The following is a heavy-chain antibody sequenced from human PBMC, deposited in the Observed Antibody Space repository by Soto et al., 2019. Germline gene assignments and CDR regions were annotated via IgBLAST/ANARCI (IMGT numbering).Heavy chain of an antibody. V-gene: IGHV1-69*10. CDR1: GGTFSSYA. D-gene: IGHD1-26*01. CDR3: ARGSSYSGSYYYFDY. CDR2: IIPILGIA. J-gene: IGHJ4*02. Sequence: SVKVSCKASGGTFSSYAISWVRQAPGQGLEWMGGIIPILGIANYAQKFQGRVTITADKSTSTAYMELSSLRSEDTAVYYCARGSSYSGSYYYFDYWGQGTLVTVSS.